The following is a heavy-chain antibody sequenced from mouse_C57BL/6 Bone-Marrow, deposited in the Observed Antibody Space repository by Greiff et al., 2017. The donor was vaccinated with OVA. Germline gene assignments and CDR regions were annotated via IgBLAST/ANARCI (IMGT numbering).Heavy chain of an antibody. CDR2: INPNNGGT. Sequence: EVQLQQSGPELVKPGASVKISCKASGYTFTDYYMNWVKQSPGKSLEWIGDINPNNGGTSYNKTFKGKATLTVDKSSSTAYMELLSLTTEDSAVDYCAIYYFYAMDYWGQGTSVTVSS. D-gene: IGHD2-1*01. V-gene: IGHV1-26*01. J-gene: IGHJ4*01. CDR3: AIYYFYAMDY. CDR1: GYTFTDYY.